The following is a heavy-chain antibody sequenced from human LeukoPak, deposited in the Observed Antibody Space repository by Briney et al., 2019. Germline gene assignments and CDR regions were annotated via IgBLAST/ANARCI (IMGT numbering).Heavy chain of an antibody. CDR3: ARERQNYGSYYFDY. J-gene: IGHJ4*02. D-gene: IGHD3-10*01. Sequence: ASVRVSCKASGYTFSIYGFSWVRQAPGQGLEWMGWISIYNANTNYAQRLQGRVTMTTDTSTSTAYMELRSLRSDDTAIYYCARERQNYGSYYFDYWGQGTLVTVSS. V-gene: IGHV1-18*01. CDR1: GYTFSIYG. CDR2: ISIYNANT.